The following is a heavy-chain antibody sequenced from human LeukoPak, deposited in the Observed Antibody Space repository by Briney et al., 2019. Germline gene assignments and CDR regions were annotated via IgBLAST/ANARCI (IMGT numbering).Heavy chain of an antibody. V-gene: IGHV4-38-2*01. D-gene: IGHD6-19*01. CDR1: GYSISSGYY. J-gene: IGHJ4*02. CDR2: IYYSGST. Sequence: SETLSLTCAVSGYSISSGYYWGWIRQPPGKGLEWIGSIYYSGSTYYNPSLKSRVTIFVDTSKNQFSLKLNSVTAADTAVYYCARHTSGLDYWGQGTLVTVSS. CDR3: ARHTSGLDY.